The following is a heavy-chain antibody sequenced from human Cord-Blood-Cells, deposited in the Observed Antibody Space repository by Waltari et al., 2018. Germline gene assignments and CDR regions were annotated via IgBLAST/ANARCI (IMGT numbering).Heavy chain of an antibody. D-gene: IGHD3-10*01. V-gene: IGHV1-46*01. CDR1: GYTFTSYY. Sequence: QVQLVQSGAEVKKPGASVKVSCKASGYTFTSYYMHWVRQAPGQGLEWMGIINPSGGSTSYAQKFQGRVTMTRVTSTSTVYMELSSLRSEDTAVYYCVRDYNGGFDDLVFDYWGQGTLVTVSS. CDR3: VRDYNGGFDDLVFDY. J-gene: IGHJ4*02. CDR2: INPSGGST.